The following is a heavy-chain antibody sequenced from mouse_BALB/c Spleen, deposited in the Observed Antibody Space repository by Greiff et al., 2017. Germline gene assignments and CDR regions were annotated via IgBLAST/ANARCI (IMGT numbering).Heavy chain of an antibody. CDR1: GYTFTSYW. CDR3: ARGGPFAD. V-gene: IGHV1S81*02. J-gene: IGHJ3*01. Sequence: QVQLQQPGAELVKPGASVKLSCKASGYTFTSYWMHWVKQRPGQGLEWIGEINPSNGRTNYNEKFKSKATLTVDKSSSTAYMQLSSLTSEDSAVYYCARGGPFADWGQGTLVTVSA. CDR2: INPSNGRT.